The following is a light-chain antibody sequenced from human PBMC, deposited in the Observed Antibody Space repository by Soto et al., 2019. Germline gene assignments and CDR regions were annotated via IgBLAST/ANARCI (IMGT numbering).Light chain of an antibody. CDR2: GNI. J-gene: IGLJ1*01. CDR3: QSYDSTLSARYV. Sequence: QAVVTQPPSVSGAPGQRVTISCTGSSSNIGAGYDVHWYQQRPGTAPKLLIFGNINRPSGVPDRFSGSKSGTSASLAITGLQAEDVGDYYCQSYDSTLSARYVFGTGTKLTVL. CDR1: SSNIGAGYD. V-gene: IGLV1-40*01.